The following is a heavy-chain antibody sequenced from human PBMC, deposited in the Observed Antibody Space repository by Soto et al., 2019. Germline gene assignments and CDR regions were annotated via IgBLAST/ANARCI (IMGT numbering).Heavy chain of an antibody. V-gene: IGHV4-59*08. D-gene: IGHD1-1*01. Sequence: SGTLSLTCTVSGGSISSYYWSWIRQPPGKGLEWIGYIYYSGSTNYNPSLKSRVTISVDTSKNQFSLKLSSVTAADTAVYYCARQEGWNDDFDYWGQGTLVTVSS. CDR3: ARQEGWNDDFDY. J-gene: IGHJ4*02. CDR1: GGSISSYY. CDR2: IYYSGST.